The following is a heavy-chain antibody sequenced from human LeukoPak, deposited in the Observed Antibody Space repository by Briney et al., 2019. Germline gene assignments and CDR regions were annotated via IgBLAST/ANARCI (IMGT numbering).Heavy chain of an antibody. CDR2: ISGSGGST. J-gene: IGHJ4*02. CDR3: AKERGPYYYDSSGYYDPDYFDY. Sequence: GGSLRLSCAASGFTFSGYAMSWVHQAPGKGLEWVSAISGSGGSTYYADSVKGRFTISRDNSKNTLYLQMNSQRAEDTAVYYCAKERGPYYYDSSGYYDPDYFDYWGQGTLVTVSS. D-gene: IGHD3-22*01. V-gene: IGHV3-23*01. CDR1: GFTFSGYA.